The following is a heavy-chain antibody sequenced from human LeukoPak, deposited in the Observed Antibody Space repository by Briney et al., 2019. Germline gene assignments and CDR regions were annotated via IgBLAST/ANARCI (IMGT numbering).Heavy chain of an antibody. J-gene: IGHJ4*02. CDR2: ISGSGGST. D-gene: IGHD6-19*01. V-gene: IGHV3-23*01. CDR1: GFTFSSYV. Sequence: GGSLRLSCAAPGFTFSSYVMSWVRQAPGKGLEWVSAISGSGGSTYYADSVKGRFTNSRDNSKNTLYLQMNSLRAEDTAVYYCAKERYSSGWYEGVPFDYWGQGTLVTVSS. CDR3: AKERYSSGWYEGVPFDY.